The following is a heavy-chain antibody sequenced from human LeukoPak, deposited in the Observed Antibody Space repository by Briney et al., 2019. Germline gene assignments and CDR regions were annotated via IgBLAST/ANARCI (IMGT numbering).Heavy chain of an antibody. CDR2: ISWNSGSI. V-gene: IGHV3-9*01. Sequence: PGGSLRLSCAASGFTFDDYAMHWVRQAPGKGLEWVSGISWNSGSIGYADSVKGRFTISRDNAKNSLYLQMNSLRAEDTAVYYCAKSLSGYYWDFDYWGQGTLVTVSS. D-gene: IGHD3-22*01. CDR3: AKSLSGYYWDFDY. CDR1: GFTFDDYA. J-gene: IGHJ4*02.